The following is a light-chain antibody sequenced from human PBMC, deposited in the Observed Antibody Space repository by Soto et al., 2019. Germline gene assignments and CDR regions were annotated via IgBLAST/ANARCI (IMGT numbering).Light chain of an antibody. J-gene: IGLJ1*01. Sequence: QSVLTQPASVSGSPGPSITSSCTGTSIDVGGYDYVSWYQQHPGKAPKLIIYDVSNRPSGLSNRFSGSKSGNTASLTISGLQTEDEADYFCSSYRSSGTSYVFGTGTKLTVL. V-gene: IGLV2-14*01. CDR3: SSYRSSGTSYV. CDR2: DVS. CDR1: SIDVGGYDY.